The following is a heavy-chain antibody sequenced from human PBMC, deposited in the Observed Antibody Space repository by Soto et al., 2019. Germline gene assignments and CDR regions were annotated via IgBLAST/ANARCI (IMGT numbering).Heavy chain of an antibody. J-gene: IGHJ4*02. CDR1: GGSISSGGYS. D-gene: IGHD3-22*01. V-gene: IGHV4-30-2*01. Sequence: QLQLQESGSGLVKPSQTLSLTCAVSGGSISSGGYSWSWIRQAPGKGLEWIGYIYQSGSTYYNPSLKSRVTISVDRSSNQFSLKLSSVTAADTAVYYCARGYTSGGYYEGFDYWGQGTLVTVSS. CDR3: ARGYTSGGYYEGFDY. CDR2: IYQSGST.